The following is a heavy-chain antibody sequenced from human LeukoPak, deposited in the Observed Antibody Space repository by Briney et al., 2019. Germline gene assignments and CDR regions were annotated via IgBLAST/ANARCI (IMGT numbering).Heavy chain of an antibody. CDR1: GGTFGSYA. D-gene: IGHD6-13*01. V-gene: IGHV1-69*13. CDR2: IIPIFGTA. J-gene: IGHJ5*02. CDR3: ARESGYSSSWYVPWFDP. Sequence: ASAKVSCKASGGTFGSYAISWVRQAPGQGLEWMGGIIPIFGTANYAQKFQGRVTITADESTSTAYMELSSLRSEDTAVYYCARESGYSSSWYVPWFDPWGQGTLVTVSS.